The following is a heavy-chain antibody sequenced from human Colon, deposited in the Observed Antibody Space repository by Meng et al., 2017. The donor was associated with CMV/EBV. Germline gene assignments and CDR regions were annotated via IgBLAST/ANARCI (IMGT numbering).Heavy chain of an antibody. CDR2: RHHTGNP. V-gene: IGHV4-30-4*08. CDR3: AGDGYGDSRFDP. CDR1: GGTDTCYYLR. J-gene: IGHJ5*02. Sequence: TLPSTGPVLGGTDTCYYLRWRWTRQRPGKGLDWIRYRHHTGNPRYNPSLISQVIISLDTSKIQFSVKLNSVTAADTAIYYCAGDGYGDSRFDPWGQGTLVTVSS. D-gene: IGHD4-17*01.